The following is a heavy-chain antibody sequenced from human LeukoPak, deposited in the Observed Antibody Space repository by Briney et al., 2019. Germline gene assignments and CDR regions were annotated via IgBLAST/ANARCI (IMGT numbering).Heavy chain of an antibody. CDR2: IYYSGST. CDR1: GGSISNGGYY. V-gene: IGHV4-31*03. Sequence: RASQTLSLTCTVSGGSISNGGYYWSWIRQHPGKGLEWIGYIYYSGSTYYNPSLKSRVTISVDTSKNQFSLKLSSVTAADTAVYYCARGRPEEDIVATIRGQYYFDYWGQGTLVTVSS. J-gene: IGHJ4*02. D-gene: IGHD5-12*01. CDR3: ARGRPEEDIVATIRGQYYFDY.